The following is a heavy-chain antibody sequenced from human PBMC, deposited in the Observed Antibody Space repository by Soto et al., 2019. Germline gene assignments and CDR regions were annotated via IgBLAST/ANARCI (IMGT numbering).Heavy chain of an antibody. CDR2: IYPGGSET. V-gene: IGHV5-51*01. CDR1: GFSFTRYW. CDR3: ARPPLPGIVIPGGYNYHDGLDV. Sequence: PGESLKLSCTGSGFSFTRYWIGWVRQMPGKGLEWMGIIYPGGSETKYSPSFEGQVTISADKSTNTAYLQWSSLKASDTAMYYCARPPLPGIVIPGGYNYHDGLDVWGQGTPVTVSS. D-gene: IGHD1-26*01. J-gene: IGHJ6*02.